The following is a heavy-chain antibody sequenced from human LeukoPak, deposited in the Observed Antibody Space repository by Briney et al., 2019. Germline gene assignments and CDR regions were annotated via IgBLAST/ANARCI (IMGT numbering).Heavy chain of an antibody. V-gene: IGHV3-23*01. D-gene: IGHD3-22*01. J-gene: IGHJ4*02. Sequence: PGGSLRLSCAASGFTFSSYAMSWVRQAPGKGLEWVSGLSGSGGSTDYADSVKGRFTISRDNSKNTLYLQMHSLRAEDTAFYYCAKAAYSSGYYNYFDYWGQGTLVTVSS. CDR2: LSGSGGST. CDR3: AKAAYSSGYYNYFDY. CDR1: GFTFSSYA.